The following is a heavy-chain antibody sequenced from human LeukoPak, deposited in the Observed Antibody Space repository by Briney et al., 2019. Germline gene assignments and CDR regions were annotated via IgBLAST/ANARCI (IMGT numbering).Heavy chain of an antibody. CDR3: ARGSAVVGATGYYNGMDV. J-gene: IGHJ6*02. CDR1: GFTFSNYE. V-gene: IGHV3-48*03. D-gene: IGHD1-26*01. Sequence: GSLRLSFAASGFTFSNYEMNWVLQAPGKGLEWVSYISSSGSTIYYAHPVKGRFTISRDNAKNSLYLQMNSLRAGGTAVYYCARGSAVVGATGYYNGMDVWGQGTTVTVSS. CDR2: ISSSGSTI.